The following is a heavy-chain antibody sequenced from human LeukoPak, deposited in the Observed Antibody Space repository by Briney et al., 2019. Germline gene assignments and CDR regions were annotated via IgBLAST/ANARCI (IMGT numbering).Heavy chain of an antibody. V-gene: IGHV3-21*01. CDR1: GFTFSPYT. J-gene: IGHJ6*02. CDR2: ISKGGTYI. Sequence: GGSLRLSCAGSGFTFSPYTMNWVRQAPGKGLEWVSCISKGGTYIYYADSVRGRFTISRDNAKNSLYLQMNSLRAEDTAVYYCAREEDSTTTRSSYGMDVWGQGTTVTVSS. D-gene: IGHD2/OR15-2a*01. CDR3: AREEDSTTTRSSYGMDV.